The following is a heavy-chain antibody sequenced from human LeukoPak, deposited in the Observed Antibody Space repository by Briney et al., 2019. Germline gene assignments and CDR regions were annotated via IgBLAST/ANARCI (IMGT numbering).Heavy chain of an antibody. CDR1: GYTLTELS. J-gene: IGHJ4*02. CDR2: FDPEDDET. Sequence: GASVKVSCKVSGYTLTELSMHWVRQAPEKGLEWMGGFDPEDDETIYAQKLQGRVTITRDTAASTAYMELSSLTSEDTAIYYCARVDCTPTSCHWVFDYWGQGTLVTVSS. V-gene: IGHV1-24*01. D-gene: IGHD2-2*01. CDR3: ARVDCTPTSCHWVFDY.